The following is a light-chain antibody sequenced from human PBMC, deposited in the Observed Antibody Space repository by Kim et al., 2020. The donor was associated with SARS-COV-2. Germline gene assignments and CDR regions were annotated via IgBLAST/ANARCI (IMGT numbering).Light chain of an antibody. CDR1: QGIRNE. CDR2: TAS. V-gene: IGKV1-6*01. Sequence: AIQMTQSPSSLSASVGDRVTITCRASQGIRNELGWYQQKPGKAPKLLIYTASSLQSGVPSRFSGSGSGTDFTLTISSLQPEDFATYYCLHDYNYPRTFGQGTKVEIK. J-gene: IGKJ1*01. CDR3: LHDYNYPRT.